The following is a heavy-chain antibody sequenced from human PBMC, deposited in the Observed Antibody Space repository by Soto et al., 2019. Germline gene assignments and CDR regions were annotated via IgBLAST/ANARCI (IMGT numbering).Heavy chain of an antibody. V-gene: IGHV3-33*01. D-gene: IGHD3-10*01. CDR2: IWYDGSNK. J-gene: IGHJ4*02. CDR1: GFTFSSYG. Sequence: GGSLRLSCAASGFTFSSYGMHWVRQAPGKGLEWVAVIWYDGSNKYYADSVKGRFTISRDNSKNTLYLQMNSLRAEDTAVYYCARAGITMVRGVNLVYFDYWGQGTLVTVSS. CDR3: ARAGITMVRGVNLVYFDY.